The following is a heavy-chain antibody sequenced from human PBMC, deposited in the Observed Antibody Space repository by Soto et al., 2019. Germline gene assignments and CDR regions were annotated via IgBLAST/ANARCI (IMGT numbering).Heavy chain of an antibody. V-gene: IGHV3-21*01. CDR3: ARGCSSASCYYY. Sequence: GGSLRLSCTASGFMFSSYTMNWVRQAPGKGLAWVSSVSFRGDIYYADSLEGRFTISRDDAKNSLYLQMNSLRAEDTAVYYCARGCSSASCYYYWGQGTLVTVSS. CDR2: VSFRGDI. CDR1: GFMFSSYT. D-gene: IGHD2-2*01. J-gene: IGHJ4*02.